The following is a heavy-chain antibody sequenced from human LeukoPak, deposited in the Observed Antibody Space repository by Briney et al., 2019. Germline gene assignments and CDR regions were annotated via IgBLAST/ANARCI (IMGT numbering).Heavy chain of an antibody. D-gene: IGHD6-19*01. CDR2: INHSGST. J-gene: IGHJ5*02. CDR3: GTSSGWYNWFDP. V-gene: IGHV4-39*07. Sequence: SETLSLTCTVSGGSISSDNYYWSWIRQPPGKGLEWIGEINHSGSTNYNPSLKSRVTISVDTSKNQFSLKLSSVTAADTAVYYCGTSSGWYNWFDPWGQGTLVTVSS. CDR1: GGSISSDNYY.